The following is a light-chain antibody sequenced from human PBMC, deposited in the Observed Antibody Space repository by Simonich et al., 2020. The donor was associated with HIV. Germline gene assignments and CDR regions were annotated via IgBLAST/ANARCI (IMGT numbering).Light chain of an antibody. V-gene: IGLV2-8*01. CDR1: NSDVGGYDF. CDR3: QSYDSSNQGV. Sequence: QSALTQPPSASGSPGQSVTISCTGTNSDVGGYDFVSWYQQHPGKAPKLIIYDVSKRPAGVPDRFSGSKSGNTASLTISGLKTEDEADYYCQSYDSSNQGVFGGGTKLTVL. CDR2: DVS. J-gene: IGLJ3*02.